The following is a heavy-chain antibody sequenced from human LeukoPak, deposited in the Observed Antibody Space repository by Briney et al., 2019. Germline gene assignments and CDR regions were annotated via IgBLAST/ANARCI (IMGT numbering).Heavy chain of an antibody. CDR1: GGSISSYY. V-gene: IGHV4-59*01. CDR2: IYYSGST. D-gene: IGHD3-10*01. CDR3: ARGWEFGDYYFMDV. J-gene: IGHJ6*03. Sequence: PSETLSLTWTVAGGSISSYYWSWIRQPPGKGLEWIGYIYYSGSTNYNPSLKSRVTISVDTSKNQFSLKLSSVTAADTAVYYCARGWEFGDYYFMDVWGKGTTVTVSS.